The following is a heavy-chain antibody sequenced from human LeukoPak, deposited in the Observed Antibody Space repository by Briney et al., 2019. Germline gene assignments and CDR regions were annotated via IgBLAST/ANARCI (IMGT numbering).Heavy chain of an antibody. Sequence: GGSLRLSCAASGFTFSSYAMSWVRQAPGKGLEWVSAISGSGGSTYYADSVKGRFTTSRDNSKNTLYLQMNSLRAEDTAVYYCAKVRDILTGYYYPAPVFDYWGQGTLVTVSS. CDR2: ISGSGGST. J-gene: IGHJ4*02. D-gene: IGHD3-9*01. CDR3: AKVRDILTGYYYPAPVFDY. CDR1: GFTFSSYA. V-gene: IGHV3-23*01.